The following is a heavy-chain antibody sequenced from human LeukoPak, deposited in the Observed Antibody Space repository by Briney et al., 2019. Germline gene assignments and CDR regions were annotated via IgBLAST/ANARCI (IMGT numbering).Heavy chain of an antibody. Sequence: GGSLRLSCAASGHTFDDYAMHWVRQAPGKGLEWVSGITWNSDNIEYADSVKGRFIISRDNAKNSVYLQMNNLRAEDTAVYYCAAVIDYWGQATLVTVSS. CDR2: ITWNSDNI. CDR3: AAVIDY. CDR1: GHTFDDYA. V-gene: IGHV3-9*01. J-gene: IGHJ4*02.